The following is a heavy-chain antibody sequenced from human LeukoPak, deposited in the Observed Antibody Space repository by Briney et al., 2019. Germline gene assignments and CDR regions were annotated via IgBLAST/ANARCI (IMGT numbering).Heavy chain of an antibody. CDR1: GYTFTSYD. V-gene: IGHV1-8*01. D-gene: IGHD3-3*01. CDR3: ATSEGGDFWSGYYTGTAFDI. Sequence: ASVKVSCKASGYTFTSYDINWVQQATGQGLEWMGWMNPNSGNTGYAQKFQGRVTMTRNTSISTAYMELSSLRSEDTAVYYCATSEGGDFWSGYYTGTAFDIWGQGTMVTVSS. J-gene: IGHJ3*02. CDR2: MNPNSGNT.